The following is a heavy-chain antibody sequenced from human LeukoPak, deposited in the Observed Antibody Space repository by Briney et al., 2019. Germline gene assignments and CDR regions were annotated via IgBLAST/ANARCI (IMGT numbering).Heavy chain of an antibody. J-gene: IGHJ4*02. CDR1: GYTFTSYY. CDR3: AGSSGYSEYFDY. V-gene: IGHV1-46*01. CDR2: INPGGTST. D-gene: IGHD3-22*01. Sequence: PGASVKVSCKASGYTFTSYYIHWVRQAPGQGLEWLGIINPGGTSTTYAQKFQGRVTMTRDTSTSTVYMELSSLRPEDTAVYYCAGSSGYSEYFDYWGQGTLVTVSS.